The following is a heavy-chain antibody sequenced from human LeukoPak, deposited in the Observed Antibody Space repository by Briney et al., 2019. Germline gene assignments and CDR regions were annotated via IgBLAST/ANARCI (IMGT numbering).Heavy chain of an antibody. CDR1: GFTFSRYW. J-gene: IGHJ4*02. CDR2: INSDASRT. CDR3: ARTAMGDYVRFPNDY. D-gene: IGHD4-17*01. V-gene: IGHV3-74*01. Sequence: GGSLRLSCAASGFTFSRYWMHWVRQAPGKGLVWVSRINSDASRTNYADSVKGRFTISRDNAKNTLYLQMNSLRAEDTALYYCARTAMGDYVRFPNDYWGQGTLVTVSS.